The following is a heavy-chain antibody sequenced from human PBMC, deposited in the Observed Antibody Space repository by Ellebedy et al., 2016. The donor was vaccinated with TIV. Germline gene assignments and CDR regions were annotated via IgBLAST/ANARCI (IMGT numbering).Heavy chain of an antibody. CDR1: GFTFSSYW. CDR2: ISSSSSYI. D-gene: IGHD6-19*01. Sequence: GESLKISXAASGFTFSSYWMSWVRQAPGKGLEWVSSISSSSSYIYYADSVKGRFTISRDNAKNSLYLQMNSLRAEDTAVYYCALLWGDSVAGLVVDYWGQGTLVTVSS. CDR3: ALLWGDSVAGLVVDY. J-gene: IGHJ4*02. V-gene: IGHV3-21*01.